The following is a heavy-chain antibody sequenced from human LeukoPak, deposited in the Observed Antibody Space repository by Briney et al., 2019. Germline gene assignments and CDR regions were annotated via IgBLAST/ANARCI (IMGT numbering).Heavy chain of an antibody. CDR2: ISGSGGTT. CDR1: GFTFSNYA. D-gene: IGHD1-1*01. Sequence: GGSLRLSCAASGFTFSNYAMSWVRQAPGKGLEWVSAISGSGGTTYYADSVKGRFTVSRDNSKNTLYLQVNSLRAADTAVYFCAKDAQSWPTYFDYWGQGTLVTVSS. J-gene: IGHJ4*02. V-gene: IGHV3-23*01. CDR3: AKDAQSWPTYFDY.